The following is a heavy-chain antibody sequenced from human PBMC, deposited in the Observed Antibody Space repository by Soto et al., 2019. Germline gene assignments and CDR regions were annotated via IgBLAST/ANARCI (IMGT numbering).Heavy chain of an antibody. CDR2: MNPNSGNT. Sequence: ASVKVSCKASGYTFTSYDINWVRQATGQGLEWMGWMNPNSGNTGYAQKFQGRVTMTRNTSISTAYMELSSLRSEDTAVYFCARDGGSSGWSYFDLWGQGTAVTVSS. CDR1: GYTFTSYD. V-gene: IGHV1-8*01. CDR3: ARDGGSSGWSYFDL. J-gene: IGHJ4*02. D-gene: IGHD6-19*01.